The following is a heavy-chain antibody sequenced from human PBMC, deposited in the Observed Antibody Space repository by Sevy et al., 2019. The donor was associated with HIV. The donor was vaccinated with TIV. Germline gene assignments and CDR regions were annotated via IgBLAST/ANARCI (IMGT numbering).Heavy chain of an antibody. CDR3: ASSSEKYDYVWGSYRYPNWFDP. Sequence: GESLKISCAASGFTFSSYAMHWVRQAPGKGLEWVAVISYDGSNKYYADSVKGRFTISRDNSKNTLYLQMNSLRAEDTAVYYCASSSEKYDYVWGSYRYPNWFDPWGQGTLVTVSS. V-gene: IGHV3-30*04. J-gene: IGHJ5*02. CDR2: ISYDGSNK. D-gene: IGHD3-16*02. CDR1: GFTFSSYA.